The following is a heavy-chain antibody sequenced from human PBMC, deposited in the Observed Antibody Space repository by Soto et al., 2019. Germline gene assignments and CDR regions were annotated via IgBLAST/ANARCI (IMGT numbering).Heavy chain of an antibody. V-gene: IGHV4-30-2*01. J-gene: IGHJ4*02. CDR3: ARVSSYYYGSGSYWYYFDY. CDR1: GVSISSGGYS. CDR2: IYHSGST. D-gene: IGHD3-10*01. Sequence: SETLSLTCAASGVSISSGGYSWSWIRQPPGKGLEWIGYIYHSGSTYYNPSLKSRVTISVDRSNNQFSLKLSSVTAADTAVYYCARVSSYYYGSGSYWYYFDYWGQGTLVTVSS.